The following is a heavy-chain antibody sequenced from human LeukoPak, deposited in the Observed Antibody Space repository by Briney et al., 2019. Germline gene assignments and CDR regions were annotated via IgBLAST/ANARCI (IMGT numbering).Heavy chain of an antibody. D-gene: IGHD3-10*01. CDR3: AKHSGSGSYSDY. CDR1: RSTFNNYA. CDR2: ISATGGST. V-gene: IGHV3-23*01. J-gene: IGHJ4*02. Sequence: GGSLRLSCAASRSTFNNYAMTWVRQAPGKGLEWVSAISATGGSTYYADSVKGRFTISRDTSKNTLFLQMNSLRADHTAVYYCAKHSGSGSYSDYWGQGTLVTVSS.